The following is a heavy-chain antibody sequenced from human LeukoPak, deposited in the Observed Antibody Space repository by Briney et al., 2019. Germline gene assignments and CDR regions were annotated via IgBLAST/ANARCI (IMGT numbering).Heavy chain of an antibody. D-gene: IGHD3-16*02. CDR3: AKDQGLDDYVWGSYRCKSLDY. Sequence: SGGSLRLSCAASGFTFSSYAMSWVRQAPGKGLEWVSAISGSGGSTYYADSVKGRFTISRDNSKNTLYLQMNSLRAEDTAVYYCAKDQGLDDYVWGSYRCKSLDYWGQGTLVTVSS. CDR1: GFTFSSYA. J-gene: IGHJ4*02. V-gene: IGHV3-23*01. CDR2: ISGSGGST.